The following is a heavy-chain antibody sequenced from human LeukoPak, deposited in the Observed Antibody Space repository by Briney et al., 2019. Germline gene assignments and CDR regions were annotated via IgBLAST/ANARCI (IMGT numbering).Heavy chain of an antibody. J-gene: IGHJ3*02. CDR1: GGTFSSYA. D-gene: IGHD3-22*01. CDR3: ARGPYDSSGYYGAFDI. CDR2: IIPIFGTA. V-gene: IGHV1-69*13. Sequence: ASVKVSCKATGGTFSSYAISWVRQAPGQGLEWMGGIIPIFGTANYAQKFQGRVTITADESTSTAYMELSSLRSEDTAVYYCARGPYDSSGYYGAFDIWGQGTMVTVSS.